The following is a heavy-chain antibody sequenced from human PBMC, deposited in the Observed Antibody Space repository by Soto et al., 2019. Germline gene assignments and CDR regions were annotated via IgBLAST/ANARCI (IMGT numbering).Heavy chain of an antibody. J-gene: IGHJ4*02. CDR1: GFTFNSYA. D-gene: IGHD4-17*01. CDR2: ISASGGST. V-gene: IGHV3-23*01. CDR3: AKETTVTTFFDY. Sequence: QPGGSLRLSCAASGFTFNSYAMGWVRQAPGKGLEWVSSISASGGSTYYADSVKGRFTISRDNSKNTVYLQMNSLRAEDTAVYYCAKETTVTTFFDYWGLGTLVTVSS.